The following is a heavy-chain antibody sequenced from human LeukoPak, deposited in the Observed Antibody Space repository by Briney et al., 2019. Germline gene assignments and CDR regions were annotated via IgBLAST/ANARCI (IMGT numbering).Heavy chain of an antibody. CDR2: ISAYNGNT. D-gene: IGHD1-14*01. V-gene: IGHV1-18*01. CDR3: ARGRLGVSGYKDYFVY. Sequence: GASVRVSCTSSGYILSNYAITWVRQAPGQGLEWMGWISAYNGNTDNTQNFQGRVTMTTDTSTRTPYMDLRSLRSDDTAVYYCARGRLGVSGYKDYFVYCGQGTLGTASS. CDR1: GYILSNYA. J-gene: IGHJ4*02.